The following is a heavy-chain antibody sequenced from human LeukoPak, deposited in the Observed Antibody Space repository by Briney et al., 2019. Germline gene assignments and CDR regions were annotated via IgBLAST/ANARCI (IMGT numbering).Heavy chain of an antibody. CDR3: ARSPTRYYYESSGIDY. CDR1: GYTFTSYD. D-gene: IGHD3-22*01. V-gene: IGHV1-8*03. J-gene: IGHJ4*02. CDR2: MNPNSGNT. Sequence: GASVKVSCKASGYTFTSYDISWVRQATGQGLEWMGWMNPNSGNTGYAQKFQGRVTITRNTSISTAYMELSSLRSEDTAVYYCARSPTRYYYESSGIDYWGQGTLVTVSS.